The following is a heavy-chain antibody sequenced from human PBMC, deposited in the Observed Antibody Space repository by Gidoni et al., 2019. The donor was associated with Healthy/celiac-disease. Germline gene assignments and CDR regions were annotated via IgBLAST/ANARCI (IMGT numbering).Heavy chain of an antibody. J-gene: IGHJ1*01. CDR2: INPSGGST. Sequence: QVQLVQSGAEVKKPGASVTVSCKASGYTFPSYYMHWVRQAPGQGLEWMGRINPSGGSTSYAQKFQGRVTMTRDTSTSTVYMELSSLRSEDTAVFYCARGNFATVTTAEYFQHWGQGTLVTVSS. CDR1: GYTFPSYY. V-gene: IGHV1-46*01. D-gene: IGHD4-17*01. CDR3: ARGNFATVTTAEYFQH.